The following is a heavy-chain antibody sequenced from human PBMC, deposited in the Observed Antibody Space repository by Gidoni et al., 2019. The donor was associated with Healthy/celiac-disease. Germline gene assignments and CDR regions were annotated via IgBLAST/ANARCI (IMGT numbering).Heavy chain of an antibody. V-gene: IGHV3-23*01. J-gene: IGHJ4*02. CDR1: GFTSSSYA. CDR3: AKDADPYYYDSTVY. Sequence: EVQLLESGGGLEQPGGALRLSCAAAGFTSSSYAMSWVRQAPGKGLEWVSAISGSGGSTYYADSVKGRFTISRDNSKNTLYLQMNSLRAEDTAVYYCAKDADPYYYDSTVYWGQGTLVTVSS. CDR2: ISGSGGST. D-gene: IGHD3-22*01.